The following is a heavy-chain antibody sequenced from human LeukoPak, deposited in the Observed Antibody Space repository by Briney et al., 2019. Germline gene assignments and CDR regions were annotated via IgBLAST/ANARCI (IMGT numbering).Heavy chain of an antibody. CDR1: GYTFTGYY. Sequence: GASVKVSCKASGYTFTGYYMHWVRQAPGQGLEWMGWINPNSGGTNYAQKFRGRVTMTRDTSISTAYMELSSLRSEDTAVYYCARDQVYSSSWYTWFDPWGQGTLVTVSS. CDR2: INPNSGGT. J-gene: IGHJ5*02. CDR3: ARDQVYSSSWYTWFDP. D-gene: IGHD6-13*01. V-gene: IGHV1-2*02.